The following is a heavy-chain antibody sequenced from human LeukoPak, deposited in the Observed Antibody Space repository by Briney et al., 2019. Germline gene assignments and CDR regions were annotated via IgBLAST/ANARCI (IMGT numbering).Heavy chain of an antibody. CDR2: IYYSGST. CDR1: GCSISSYY. CDR3: ARAPRFDP. J-gene: IGHJ5*02. V-gene: IGHV4-59*01. Sequence: SETLSLTCTVSGCSISSYYWSWIRQPPGKGLEWIGYIYYSGSTNYNPSLKSRVTISVDTSKNQFSLKLSSVTAADTAVYYCARAPRFDPWGQGTLVTVSS.